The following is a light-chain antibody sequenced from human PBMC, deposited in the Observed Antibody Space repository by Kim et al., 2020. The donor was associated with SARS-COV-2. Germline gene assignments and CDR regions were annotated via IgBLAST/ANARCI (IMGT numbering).Light chain of an antibody. V-gene: IGKV1-8*01. CDR3: QQHYIYPLT. Sequence: AAAGDRVTIPWLASQDISNSLAWDQQKPGKAPELLIYDAFTVQSGVSPRFSGSRSGTDFTLTISSLQSEDFATYYCQQHYIYPLTFGGGTKVDIK. CDR1: QDISNS. J-gene: IGKJ4*01. CDR2: DAF.